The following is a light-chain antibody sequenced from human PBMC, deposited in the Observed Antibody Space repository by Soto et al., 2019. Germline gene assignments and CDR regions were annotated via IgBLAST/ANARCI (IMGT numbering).Light chain of an antibody. CDR3: QQYNSYSYT. J-gene: IGKJ2*01. Sequence: DIQMTQSPSTLSTSVGDRVTITCRASQSISSWLAWYQQKPGKAPKLLIYDASSLESGVPSRFSGSGSGTEFTLTISSLQSDDFATYYCQQYNSYSYTFGLGTKLEIK. CDR2: DAS. V-gene: IGKV1-5*01. CDR1: QSISSW.